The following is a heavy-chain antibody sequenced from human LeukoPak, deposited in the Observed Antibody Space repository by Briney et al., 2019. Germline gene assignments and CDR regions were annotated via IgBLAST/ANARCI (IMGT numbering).Heavy chain of an antibody. Sequence: GASVKVSCKASGYTFTSYAMHWVRQAPGQRLEWMGWINAGNGNTKYSQEFQGRVTITRDTSASTAYMELSSLRSEDMAVYYCARGVCGSGSYPRACYMDVWGKGTTVTVSS. CDR3: ARGVCGSGSYPRACYMDV. J-gene: IGHJ6*03. D-gene: IGHD3-10*01. V-gene: IGHV1-3*03. CDR2: INAGNGNT. CDR1: GYTFTSYA.